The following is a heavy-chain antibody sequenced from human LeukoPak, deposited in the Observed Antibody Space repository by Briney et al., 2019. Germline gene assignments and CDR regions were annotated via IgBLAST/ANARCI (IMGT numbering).Heavy chain of an antibody. J-gene: IGHJ4*01. V-gene: IGHV3-15*01. D-gene: IGHD3-16*01. Sequence: GGSLRLSCVVSGFTFSNYWMSWIRRAPGKGLEWVGCIKTNTDSVKTDYAVTVECRFTISCAESKNTLTLKRNSLKNEAIYVCYCVGGPARIRYWGRGTLVTVSS. CDR2: IKTNTDSVKT. CDR3: VGGPARIRY. CDR1: GFTFSNYW.